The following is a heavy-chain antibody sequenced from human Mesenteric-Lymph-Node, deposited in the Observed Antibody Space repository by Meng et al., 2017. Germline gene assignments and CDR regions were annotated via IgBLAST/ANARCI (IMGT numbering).Heavy chain of an antibody. J-gene: IGHJ6*02. CDR3: ARVVELPSYYYYYYGMDV. CDR1: GYTFTSYG. D-gene: IGHD1-26*01. Sequence: ASVKVSCQASGYTFTSYGISWVRQAPGQGLEWMGWISAYNGNTNYAQKLQGRVTMTTDTSTSTAYMELRRLRSDDTDVYYCARVVELPSYYYYYYGMDVWGQGTTVTVSS. CDR2: ISAYNGNT. V-gene: IGHV1-18*01.